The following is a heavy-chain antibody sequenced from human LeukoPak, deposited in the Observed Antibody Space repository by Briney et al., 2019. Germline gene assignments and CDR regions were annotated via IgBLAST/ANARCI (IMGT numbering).Heavy chain of an antibody. CDR2: IYWNDDK. V-gene: IGHV2-5*01. CDR3: AHSEWDCSSTSCYYYYGMDV. J-gene: IGHJ6*02. D-gene: IGHD2-2*01. CDR1: GFSLSTSGVG. Sequence: SGPTLVKPTQTLTLTCTFSGFSLSTSGVGVGWIRQPPGKALEWLALIYWNDDKRYSPSLKSRLTITKDTSKNQVVLTMTNMDPVDTATYYCAHSEWDCSSTSCYYYYGMDVGGQGTTVTVP.